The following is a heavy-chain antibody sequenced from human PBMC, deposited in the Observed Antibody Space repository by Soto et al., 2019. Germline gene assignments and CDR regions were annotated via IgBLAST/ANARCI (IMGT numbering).Heavy chain of an antibody. CDR1: GYTFSDYA. CDR2: INTYNGNT. D-gene: IGHD4-17*01. V-gene: IGHV1-18*01. CDR3: ARGRHMTTSAYFDL. J-gene: IGHJ2*01. Sequence: QVQLVQSGAEVKKPGASVRVSCKASGYTFSDYAISWVRQAPGQGLEWMGWINTYNGNTNYAQKLQGRVTMTTDTSTNTAYMELKSLRSDDTAVYYCARGRHMTTSAYFDLCGRGTLVTVSS.